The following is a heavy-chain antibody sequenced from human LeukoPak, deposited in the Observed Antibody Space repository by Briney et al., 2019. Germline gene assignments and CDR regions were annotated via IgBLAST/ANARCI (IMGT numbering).Heavy chain of an antibody. CDR2: IKQDGSEK. Sequence: PGGSLKLSCAASGFTFSSYWMSWVRQAPGKGLEWVANIKQDGSEKYYVDSVKGRFTISRDNAKNSLYLQMNSLRAEDTAVYYCARDHRVVPAATSFDYWGQGTLVTVSS. CDR3: ARDHRVVPAATSFDY. V-gene: IGHV3-7*01. D-gene: IGHD2-2*01. J-gene: IGHJ4*02. CDR1: GFTFSSYW.